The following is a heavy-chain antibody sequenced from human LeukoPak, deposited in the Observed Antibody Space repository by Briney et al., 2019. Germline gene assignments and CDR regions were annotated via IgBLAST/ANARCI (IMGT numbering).Heavy chain of an antibody. Sequence: GGSLRLSCAASGFTVSSNYMSWVRQAPGKGLEWVSGISASGGVTYSAESVRGRFTISRDNSKTTLYLQMNSLRADDTAVYYCAKGGPTGSNYFDFWGQGTLVTVSS. J-gene: IGHJ4*02. V-gene: IGHV3-23*01. CDR2: ISASGGVT. D-gene: IGHD1-26*01. CDR1: GFTVSSNY. CDR3: AKGGPTGSNYFDF.